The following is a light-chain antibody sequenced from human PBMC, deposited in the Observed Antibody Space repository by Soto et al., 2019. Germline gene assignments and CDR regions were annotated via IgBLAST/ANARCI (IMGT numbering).Light chain of an antibody. J-gene: IGLJ1*01. Sequence: QSVLTQPPSASGTPGQRVTMSCSGGNSNIGSHTVSWYQHLPGTAPTLLIFSNNQRPSGVPARFSGSKSGTSASLAISGLQSGDEGDYYCAAWDDSLNGFYVFGTGTKVTVL. CDR2: SNN. CDR1: NSNIGSHT. CDR3: AAWDDSLNGFYV. V-gene: IGLV1-44*01.